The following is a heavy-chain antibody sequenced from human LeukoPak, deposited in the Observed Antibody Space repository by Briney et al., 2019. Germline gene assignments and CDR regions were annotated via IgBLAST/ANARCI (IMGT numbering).Heavy chain of an antibody. Sequence: GGSLRLSCAASGFTFSSYGMHWVRQAPGKGLEWVSAITGSGDWALYADSVKGRFTISRDNSKNTLYLQMSSLRAEDTAVYYCAKRWRVGDIVVVIAIPYYYYMDVWGKGTTVTVSS. D-gene: IGHD2-21*01. CDR1: GFTFSSYG. CDR2: ITGSGDWA. J-gene: IGHJ6*03. V-gene: IGHV3-23*01. CDR3: AKRWRVGDIVVVIAIPYYYYMDV.